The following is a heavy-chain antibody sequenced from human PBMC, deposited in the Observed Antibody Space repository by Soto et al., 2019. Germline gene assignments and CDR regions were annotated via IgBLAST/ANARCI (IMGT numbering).Heavy chain of an antibody. Sequence: EAHLVESGGGLPQPGGSLRLSCVASGFNFSPYFMAWVRQGPGRGLEWVSHIKGDGTTTAYADSVRGRFIISRDNGRNTLFLQMNSLRDEDTAVYYGVRDRGTPDSFDIWGQGTTVIVSS. V-gene: IGHV3-74*01. CDR1: GFNFSPYF. D-gene: IGHD1-26*01. CDR2: IKGDGTTT. CDR3: VRDRGTPDSFDI. J-gene: IGHJ3*02.